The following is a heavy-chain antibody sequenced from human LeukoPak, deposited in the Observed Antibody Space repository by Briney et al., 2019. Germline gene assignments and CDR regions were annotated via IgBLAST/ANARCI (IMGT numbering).Heavy chain of an antibody. CDR3: ARGRGWELTWFDP. J-gene: IGHJ5*02. CDR2: VYYSGST. V-gene: IGHV4-59*08. Sequence: SETLSLTCTVSGGSISSYYWSWIRQPPGKGLEWIGYVYYSGSTNYNPSLKSRITISVDTSKNQFSLKLSSVTAADTAVYYCARGRGWELTWFDPWGQGTLVTVSS. D-gene: IGHD1-26*01. CDR1: GGSISSYY.